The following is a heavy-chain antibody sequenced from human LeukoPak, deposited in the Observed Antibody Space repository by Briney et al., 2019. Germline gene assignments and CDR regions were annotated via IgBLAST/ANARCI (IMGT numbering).Heavy chain of an antibody. CDR2: MYNSGTG. V-gene: IGHV4-4*02. CDR1: GASITSHPW. J-gene: IGHJ4*02. D-gene: IGHD7-27*01. Sequence: SGTLSLTCAVSGASITSHPWNWVRQPPGKGLEWIGEMYNSGTGTYKPSLRSRVTMFFDESKDHFSLELNSVTAADTAVYYCARGGNWDFDYWGQGVLVIVSS. CDR3: ARGGNWDFDY.